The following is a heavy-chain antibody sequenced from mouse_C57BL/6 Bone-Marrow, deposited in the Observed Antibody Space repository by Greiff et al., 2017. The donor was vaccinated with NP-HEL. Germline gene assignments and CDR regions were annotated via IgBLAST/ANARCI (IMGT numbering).Heavy chain of an antibody. CDR3: ARWTTVVAHWYFDV. CDR1: GYSFTDYN. D-gene: IGHD1-1*01. Sequence: EVKLQQSGPELVKPGASVKISCKASGYSFTDYNMNWVKQSNGKSLEWIGVINPNYGTTSYNQKFKGKATLTVDQSSSTAYMQLNSLTSEDSAVYYCARWTTVVAHWYFDVWGTGTTVTVSS. CDR2: INPNYGTT. J-gene: IGHJ1*03. V-gene: IGHV1-39*01.